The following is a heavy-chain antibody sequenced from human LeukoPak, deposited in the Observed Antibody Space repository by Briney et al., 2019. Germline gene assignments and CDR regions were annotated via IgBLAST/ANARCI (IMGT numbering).Heavy chain of an antibody. CDR2: IYYSGST. CDR3: ARLAGSGWSYFDY. J-gene: IGHJ4*02. CDR1: GGSISSYY. V-gene: IGHV4-59*12. Sequence: SETLSLTCTVSGGSISSYYWSWIRQPPGKGLEWIGYIYYSGSTNYNPSLKSRVTISVDTSKNQFSLKLSSVTAADTAVYYCARLAGSGWSYFDYWGQGTLVTVSS. D-gene: IGHD6-19*01.